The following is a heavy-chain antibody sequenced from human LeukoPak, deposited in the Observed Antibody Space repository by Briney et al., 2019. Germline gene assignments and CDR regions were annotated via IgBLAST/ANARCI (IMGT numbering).Heavy chain of an antibody. D-gene: IGHD3-22*01. V-gene: IGHV4-34*01. CDR1: GGSFSGYY. CDR3: ARGRRYYYDSSGYYFDY. J-gene: IGHJ4*02. CDR2: INHSGST. Sequence: SETLSLTCAVYGGSFSGYYWSWIRQPSGKGLEWIGEINHSGSTNYNPSLKSRVTISVDTSKNQFSPKLSSVTAAEKAVYYCARGRRYYYDSSGYYFDYWGQGTLVTVSS.